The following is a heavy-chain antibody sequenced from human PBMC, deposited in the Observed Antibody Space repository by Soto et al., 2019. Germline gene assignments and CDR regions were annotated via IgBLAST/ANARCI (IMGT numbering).Heavy chain of an antibody. D-gene: IGHD1-26*01. CDR1: GFTFSDYY. CDR2: IGSSGSPI. J-gene: IGHJ6*03. Sequence: GGSLRLSCAASGFTFSDYYMTWIRQAPGKGLEWVSYIGSSGSPIYYADSLKGRFTISRDNAKNSLYLQINSLRAEDTAVYYCARGGHYYYYMDVWGKGTTVTVSS. CDR3: ARGGHYYYYMDV. V-gene: IGHV3-11*01.